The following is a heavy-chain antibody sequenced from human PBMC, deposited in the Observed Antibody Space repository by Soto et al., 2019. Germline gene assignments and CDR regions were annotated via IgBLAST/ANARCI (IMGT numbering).Heavy chain of an antibody. Sequence: GASVKVSCKASGYTFTSYGISWVRQAPGQGLEWMGWISAYNGNTNYAQKLQGRVTMTTDTSTSTAYMELRSLRSDDTAVYYCARDRARRDSSGSPGYWGQGTLVTVSS. D-gene: IGHD3-22*01. CDR1: GYTFTSYG. CDR2: ISAYNGNT. J-gene: IGHJ4*02. V-gene: IGHV1-18*01. CDR3: ARDRARRDSSGSPGY.